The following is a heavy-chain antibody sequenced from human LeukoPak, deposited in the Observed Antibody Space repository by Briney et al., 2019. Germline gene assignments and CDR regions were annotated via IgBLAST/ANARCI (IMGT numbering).Heavy chain of an antibody. CDR2: IYTSGST. CDR3: ARDPVVIVGATSRDAFDI. D-gene: IGHD1-26*01. Sequence: SQTLSLTCTVSGGSISSGSYYWSWIRQPAGKGLEWIGRIYTSGSTNYNPSLKSRVTISVDTSKNQFSLKLSSVTAADTAVYYCARDPVVIVGATSRDAFDIWGQGTMVTVSS. V-gene: IGHV4-61*02. J-gene: IGHJ3*02. CDR1: GGSISSGSYY.